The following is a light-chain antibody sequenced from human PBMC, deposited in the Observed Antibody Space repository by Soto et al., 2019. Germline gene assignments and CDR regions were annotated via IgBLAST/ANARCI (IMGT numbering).Light chain of an antibody. Sequence: SYELTQPPSVSVSPGQTASITCSGDKLGTKYASWYQQKPGQSPVLVMYEDTKRPSGIPERFSGSNSGNTATLTVSGTQAMDEADYYCQAWDSSTAVFGGGTKLTVL. CDR3: QAWDSSTAV. CDR1: KLGTKY. J-gene: IGLJ2*01. CDR2: EDT. V-gene: IGLV3-1*01.